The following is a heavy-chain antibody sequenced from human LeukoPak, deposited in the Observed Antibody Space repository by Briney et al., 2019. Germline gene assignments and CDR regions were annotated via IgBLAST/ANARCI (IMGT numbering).Heavy chain of an antibody. CDR3: ARDSPVDAFDI. V-gene: IGHV4-59*01. CDR1: GGSFSGYY. CDR2: IYYSGST. J-gene: IGHJ3*02. Sequence: SETLSLTCAVYGGSFSGYYWSWIRQPPGKGLEWIGCIYYSGSTNYNPSLKSRVTISVDTSKNQFSLKLSSVTAADTAVYYCARDSPVDAFDIWGQGTMVTVSS.